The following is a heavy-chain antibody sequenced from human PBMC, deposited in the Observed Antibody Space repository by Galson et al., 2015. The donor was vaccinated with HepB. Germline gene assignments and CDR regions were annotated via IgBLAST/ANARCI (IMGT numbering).Heavy chain of an antibody. Sequence: SVKVSCKASGGTFSSYAISWVRQAPGQGLEWMGGIIPIFGTANYAQKFQGRVTITAGESTSTAYMELSSLRSEDTAVYYCARPDAPLVESSGWYDYYYYGMDVWGQGTTVTVSS. J-gene: IGHJ6*02. V-gene: IGHV1-69*13. CDR2: IIPIFGTA. D-gene: IGHD6-19*01. CDR1: GGTFSSYA. CDR3: ARPDAPLVESSGWYDYYYYGMDV.